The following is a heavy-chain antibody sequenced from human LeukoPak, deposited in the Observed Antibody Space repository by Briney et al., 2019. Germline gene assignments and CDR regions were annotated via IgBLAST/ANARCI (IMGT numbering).Heavy chain of an antibody. CDR3: ARSGGNTFDY. Sequence: SETLSLTCTVSGGSISSSSYYWGWIRQPLGKGLEWIGSIYYSGSTYYNPSLKSRVTISVDTSKNQFSLKLSSVTAADTAVYYCARSGGNTFDYWGQGTLVTVSS. J-gene: IGHJ4*02. V-gene: IGHV4-39*01. CDR2: IYYSGST. D-gene: IGHD4-23*01. CDR1: GGSISSSSYY.